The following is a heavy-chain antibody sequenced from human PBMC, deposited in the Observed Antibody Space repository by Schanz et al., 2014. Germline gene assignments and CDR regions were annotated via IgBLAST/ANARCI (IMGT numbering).Heavy chain of an antibody. Sequence: QVQLQQWGAGLLKPSETLSLTCAVSGGSFSGYYWSWIRQPPGKGLEWIAEINHGGSTNYNPSLKSRVTISVDTSKNQCSLKLRSVTAADTAVYYCARAARRTRVVPLYFDYWGQGTLVTVSS. CDR1: GGSFSGYY. D-gene: IGHD2-2*01. CDR2: INHGGST. V-gene: IGHV4-34*01. CDR3: ARAARRTRVVPLYFDY. J-gene: IGHJ4*02.